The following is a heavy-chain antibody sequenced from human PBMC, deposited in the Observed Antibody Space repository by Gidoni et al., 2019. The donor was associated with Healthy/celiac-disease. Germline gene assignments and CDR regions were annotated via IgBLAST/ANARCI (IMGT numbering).Heavy chain of an antibody. J-gene: IGHJ4*02. CDR3: AKDPTPRLTSARGY. CDR1: GFTCSSYA. D-gene: IGHD2-15*01. V-gene: IGHV3-23*01. CDR2: ISGSGGST. Sequence: EVQLLESGGGLVQPGGSLRPSCTAPGFTCSSYAMSWVRQAQGKGLGWVSAISGSGGSTYYADSVKGRFTISRDNSKNTLYLQMNSLRAEDTAVYYCAKDPTPRLTSARGYWGQGTLVTVSS.